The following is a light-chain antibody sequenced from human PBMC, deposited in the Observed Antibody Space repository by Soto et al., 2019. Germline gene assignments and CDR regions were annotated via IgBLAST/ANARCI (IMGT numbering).Light chain of an antibody. CDR2: EVS. CDR3: SSYTSSSTWL. J-gene: IGLJ3*02. CDR1: SSDVGAYNY. Sequence: QSALTQPASVSGSPGQSITISCTGTSSDVGAYNYVSWYQQHPGKAPKLMIYEVSNRPSGVSNRFSGSKSANTASLTISGLPGGDEADYYCSSYTSSSTWLFGGGTKLTVL. V-gene: IGLV2-14*03.